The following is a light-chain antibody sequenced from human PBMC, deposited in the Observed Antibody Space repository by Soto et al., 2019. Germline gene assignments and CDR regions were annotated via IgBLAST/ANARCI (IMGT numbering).Light chain of an antibody. J-gene: IGKJ4*01. V-gene: IGKV3-11*01. CDR3: QQRNYWPALS. CDR2: ETS. Sequence: ENVLTQFPATLSLSPGESATLSCRASEYVRVYLAWYHQKPGQAPRLLMYETSTRAPGIPRRFSGSGSGTDCTLSSSSPEPEDSGVYYCQQRNYWPALSFGGGTKVEIK. CDR1: EYVRVY.